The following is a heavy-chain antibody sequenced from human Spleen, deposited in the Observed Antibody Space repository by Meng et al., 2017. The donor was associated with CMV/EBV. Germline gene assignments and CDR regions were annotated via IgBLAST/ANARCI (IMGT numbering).Heavy chain of an antibody. CDR2: ISGTSGTI. V-gene: IGHV3-11*01. Sequence: FSDYYMTWIRQAPGKGLEWLSHISGTSGTIYYADSVKGRFTISRDNAKNSMYLQMNGLRAEDTAVYYCARDPTYDSRTYSFYGMDVWGQGTTVTVSS. CDR1: FSDYY. J-gene: IGHJ6*02. D-gene: IGHD3-10*01. CDR3: ARDPTYDSRTYSFYGMDV.